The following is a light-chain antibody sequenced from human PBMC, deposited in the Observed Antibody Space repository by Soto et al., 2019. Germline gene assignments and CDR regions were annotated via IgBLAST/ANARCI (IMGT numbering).Light chain of an antibody. CDR2: GAS. Sequence: EIVLTQSPGTLSLSPGERATLSCGASQSVSSSYLAWYQQKPGQAPRLLIYGASSRATGIPDRFSGSGSGTDFTLTISRLEPEDFAVYYCQQYGSSRNTFGQGTKLEIK. CDR3: QQYGSSRNT. V-gene: IGKV3-20*01. J-gene: IGKJ2*01. CDR1: QSVSSSY.